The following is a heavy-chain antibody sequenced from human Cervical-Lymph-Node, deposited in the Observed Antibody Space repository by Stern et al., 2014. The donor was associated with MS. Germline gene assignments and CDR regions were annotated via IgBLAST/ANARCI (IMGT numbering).Heavy chain of an antibody. CDR1: GYTFTNYP. V-gene: IGHV7-4-1*02. CDR2: ININTGKA. D-gene: IGHD2-2*03. Sequence: VHLVESGSELKKPGASVNVSCKASGYTFTNYPMNWVRQAPGQGLEWMGWININTGKATYAQGFTGRFVFSLDTSVSTAYLQISSLKAEDTAVYYCVRDFVDIPMVTRSDYLDYWGQGTLVTVSS. J-gene: IGHJ4*02. CDR3: VRDFVDIPMVTRSDYLDY.